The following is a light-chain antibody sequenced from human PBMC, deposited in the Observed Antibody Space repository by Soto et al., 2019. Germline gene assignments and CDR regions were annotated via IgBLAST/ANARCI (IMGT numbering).Light chain of an antibody. CDR2: AAS. J-gene: IGKJ2*01. CDR1: QSISSY. Sequence: DILMTQSPSSLSASVGDRVTITCRASQSISSYLNWYQQKPGKAPKLLIYAASSLQSGVPSRFSGSGSGTEFTLTISSLQPEDFATYYCQQSYSTPYTFCQGTKREIK. CDR3: QQSYSTPYT. V-gene: IGKV1-39*01.